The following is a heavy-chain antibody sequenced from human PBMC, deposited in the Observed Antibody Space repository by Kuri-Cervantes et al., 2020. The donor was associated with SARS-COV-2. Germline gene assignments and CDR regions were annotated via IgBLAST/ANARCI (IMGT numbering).Heavy chain of an antibody. J-gene: IGHJ3*02. D-gene: IGHD2-21*01. CDR1: GFTFSSYG. Sequence: GESLKISCAASGFTFSSYGMHWVRQAPGKGLEWVAVISYDGSNKYYADSVKGRFTISRDNSKNTLYLQMNSLRAEDTAVYYCAAKGPRAYCGGECYVDAFDIWGQGTTVTVSS. CDR3: AAKGPRAYCGGECYVDAFDI. CDR2: ISYDGSNK. V-gene: IGHV3-30*03.